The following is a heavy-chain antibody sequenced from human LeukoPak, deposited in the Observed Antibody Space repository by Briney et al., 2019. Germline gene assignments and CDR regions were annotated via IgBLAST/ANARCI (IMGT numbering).Heavy chain of an antibody. CDR1: GFTVSSNY. CDR2: VYTGGST. CDR3: AKPDYYDSSGYYLRFFDH. Sequence: GGSLRLSCAASGFTVSSNYMTWVRQAPGKGLEWVSVVYTGGSTYSADSVKGRFTISRDNSKSTLYLQMSSLRAEDTAVYYCAKPDYYDSSGYYLRFFDHWGQGTLVTVSS. J-gene: IGHJ4*02. D-gene: IGHD3-22*01. V-gene: IGHV3-53*05.